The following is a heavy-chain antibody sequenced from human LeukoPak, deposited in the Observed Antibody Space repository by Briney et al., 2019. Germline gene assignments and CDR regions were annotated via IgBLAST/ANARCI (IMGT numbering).Heavy chain of an antibody. V-gene: IGHV3-48*03. CDR3: ARDGNSGYDPDAFDI. D-gene: IGHD5-12*01. J-gene: IGHJ3*02. Sequence: PGGSLRLSCAASGFTFSSYELNWVRQAPGKGLEWISYISSSGSTIYYTDSVRGRFTISRDNAKNSLSLQMNSLRAEDTAVYYCARDGNSGYDPDAFDIWGQGTVVTVSS. CDR1: GFTFSSYE. CDR2: ISSSGSTI.